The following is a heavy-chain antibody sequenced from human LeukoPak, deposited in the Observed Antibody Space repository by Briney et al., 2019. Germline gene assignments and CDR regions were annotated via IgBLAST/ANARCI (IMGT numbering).Heavy chain of an antibody. V-gene: IGHV3-11*01. J-gene: IGHJ2*01. CDR1: GFTFSDYY. CDR3: ARDRRHLRGYFDL. CDR2: ISSSGSTI. Sequence: GWSLRVSCAASGFTFSDYYMSWIRQAPGKGLEWVSYISSSGSTIAYADSVKGRFTISRDNAKNSLYLQMNSLRAEDTAVYYCARDRRHLRGYFDLWGRGTLVTVSS.